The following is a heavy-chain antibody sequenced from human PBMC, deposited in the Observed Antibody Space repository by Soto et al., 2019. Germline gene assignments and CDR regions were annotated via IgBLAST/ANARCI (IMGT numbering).Heavy chain of an antibody. Sequence: GASVKVSCKASGYTFTGYYMHWVRQAPGQGLEWMGWINPNSGGTNYAQKFQGWVTMTRDTSISTAYMELSRLRSDDTAVYYCARGPIAAAGNWFDPWGQGTLVTVSS. CDR2: INPNSGGT. J-gene: IGHJ5*02. D-gene: IGHD6-13*01. CDR3: ARGPIAAAGNWFDP. V-gene: IGHV1-2*04. CDR1: GYTFTGYY.